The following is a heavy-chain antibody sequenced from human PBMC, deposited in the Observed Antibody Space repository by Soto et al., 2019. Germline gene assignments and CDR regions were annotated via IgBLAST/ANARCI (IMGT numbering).Heavy chain of an antibody. V-gene: IGHV3-48*01. Sequence: GGSLRLSCAASGFPFSSYSMNWVRQAPGKGLEWVSYISSSSSSIYYADSVKGRFTISRDDSKSIAYLQMNSLKTEDTAVYYCTRAMTDYYYMDVWGKGTTVTVSS. CDR3: TRAMTDYYYMDV. J-gene: IGHJ6*03. CDR2: ISSSSSSI. CDR1: GFPFSSYS. D-gene: IGHD2-21*02.